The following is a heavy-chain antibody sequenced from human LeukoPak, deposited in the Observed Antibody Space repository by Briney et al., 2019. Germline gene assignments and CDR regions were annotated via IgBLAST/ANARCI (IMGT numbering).Heavy chain of an antibody. CDR3: ARVLFGDFDY. D-gene: IGHD3-10*01. CDR2: ISSSGSTI. CDR1: GFTFSSYE. J-gene: IGHJ4*02. Sequence: GGSLRLSCAASGFTFSSYEMNWVRQAPGKGLEWVSHISSSGSTIYYADSVKGRFTISRDNAKNSLYLQMNSLRAEDTAVYYCARVLFGDFDYWGQGTLVTVSS. V-gene: IGHV3-48*03.